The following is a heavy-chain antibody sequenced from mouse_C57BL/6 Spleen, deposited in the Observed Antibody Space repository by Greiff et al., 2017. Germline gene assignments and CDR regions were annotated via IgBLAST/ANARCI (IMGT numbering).Heavy chain of an antibody. CDR3: ARGVGGHYFDY. J-gene: IGHJ2*01. Sequence: EVHLVESGGGLVKPGGSLKLSCAASGFTFSDYGMHWVRQAPEKGLEWVAYISSGSSTIYYADTVKGRFTISRDNAKNTLFLQMTSLRSEDTAMYYCARGVGGHYFDYWGQGTALTVSS. V-gene: IGHV5-17*01. CDR2: ISSGSSTI. CDR1: GFTFSDYG.